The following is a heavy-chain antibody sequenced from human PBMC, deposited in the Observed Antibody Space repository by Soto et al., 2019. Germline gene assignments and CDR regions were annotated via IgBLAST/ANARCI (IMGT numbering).Heavy chain of an antibody. CDR3: ARSQGSSTSLEIYYYYYYGMDV. Sequence: QVQLVQSGAEVKKPGSSVKVSCKASGGTFSSYAISWVRQAPGQGLEWMGGIIPISGTANYAQKFQGRVTITADESTSKAYMELSSLRSEETAVYYCARSQGSSTSLEIYYYYYYGMDVWGQGTTVTVSS. V-gene: IGHV1-69*01. CDR1: GGTFSSYA. CDR2: IIPISGTA. J-gene: IGHJ6*02. D-gene: IGHD2-2*01.